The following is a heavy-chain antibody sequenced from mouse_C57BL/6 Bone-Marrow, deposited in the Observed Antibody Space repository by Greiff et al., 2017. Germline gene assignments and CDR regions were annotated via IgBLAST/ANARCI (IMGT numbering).Heavy chain of an antibody. D-gene: IGHD1-1*01. V-gene: IGHV1-9*01. CDR1: GYTFTGYW. Sequence: VQLVESGAELMKPGASVKLSCKATGYTFTGYWIEWVKQRPGHGLEWIGEILPGSGSTNYNVKFKGKATFTADTSSNTAYMQLSSRTTEDSAIYYCARSFYGSWFAYWGQGTLVTVSA. CDR2: ILPGSGST. CDR3: ARSFYGSWFAY. J-gene: IGHJ3*01.